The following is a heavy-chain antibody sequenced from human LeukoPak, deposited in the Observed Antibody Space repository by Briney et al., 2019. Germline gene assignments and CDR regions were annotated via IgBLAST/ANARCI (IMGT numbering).Heavy chain of an antibody. D-gene: IGHD1-14*01. CDR2: IYYSGRT. CDR3: ARRTTNFDY. Sequence: PSETLSLTCTVSGGSISSSSYYWGWIRQPPGKGLEWIGYIYYSGRTYYNPSLKSRVTISVDTSKNQFSLKLSSVTAADTAVYYCARRTTNFDYWGQGTLVTVSS. J-gene: IGHJ4*02. V-gene: IGHV4-39*07. CDR1: GGSISSSSYY.